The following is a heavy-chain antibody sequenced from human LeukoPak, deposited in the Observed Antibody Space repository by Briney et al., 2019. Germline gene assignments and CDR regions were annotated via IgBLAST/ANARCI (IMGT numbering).Heavy chain of an antibody. V-gene: IGHV4-61*02. Sequence: SETLSLTCTVSGGSISSGSYYWSWIRQPAGKGLEWIGRIYTGGSTNYNPSLKSRVTTSVDTSKNQFSLKLSSVTAADTAVYYCASASTTHYYYYYGMDVWGQGTTVTVSS. CDR2: IYTGGST. J-gene: IGHJ6*02. CDR3: ASASTTHYYYYYGMDV. CDR1: GGSISSGSYY. D-gene: IGHD1-1*01.